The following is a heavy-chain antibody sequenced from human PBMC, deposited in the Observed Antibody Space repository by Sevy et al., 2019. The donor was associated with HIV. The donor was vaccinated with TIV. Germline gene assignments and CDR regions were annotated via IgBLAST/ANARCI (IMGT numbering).Heavy chain of an antibody. J-gene: IGHJ4*02. D-gene: IGHD1-1*01. Sequence: GGSLRLSCAASGFTFSSYDMSWVRQAPGKGLEWVSAISGSGGSTYYADSVKGRFTISRDNSKNTQYLQMNSLRTEDTAVYYCAFPRTGTTMGGPSAFDHWGQGTLVTVSS. V-gene: IGHV3-23*01. CDR3: AFPRTGTTMGGPSAFDH. CDR2: ISGSGGST. CDR1: GFTFSSYD.